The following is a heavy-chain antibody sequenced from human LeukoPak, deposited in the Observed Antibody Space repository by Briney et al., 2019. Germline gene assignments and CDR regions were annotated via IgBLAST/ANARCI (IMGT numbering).Heavy chain of an antibody. CDR3: AINSYGPNWFDP. J-gene: IGHJ5*02. CDR1: GYTFTSYD. CDR2: MNPNSGNT. D-gene: IGHD5-18*01. Sequence: ASVRLSCKVSGYTFTSYDINWVRHATGQGLEWMGWMNPNSGNTGYAQKFQGRVTMTRNNSISTAYMELSSLRSEHTAVYYCAINSYGPNWFDPWGQGTVVPV. V-gene: IGHV1-8*01.